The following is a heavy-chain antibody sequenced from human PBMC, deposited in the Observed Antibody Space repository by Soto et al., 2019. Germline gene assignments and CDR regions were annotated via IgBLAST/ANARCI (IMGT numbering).Heavy chain of an antibody. CDR2: IVVGSGNT. J-gene: IGHJ4*02. V-gene: IGHV1-58*01. CDR1: GFTFTSSA. D-gene: IGHD2-2*01. CDR3: AADPGGYCSSTSCYDFDY. Sequence: ASVKVSCKASGFTFTSSAVQWVRQARGQRLEWIGWIVVGSGNTNYAQKFQERVTITRDMSTSTAYMELSSLRSEDTAVYYCAADPGGYCSSTSCYDFDYWGQGTLVTVSS.